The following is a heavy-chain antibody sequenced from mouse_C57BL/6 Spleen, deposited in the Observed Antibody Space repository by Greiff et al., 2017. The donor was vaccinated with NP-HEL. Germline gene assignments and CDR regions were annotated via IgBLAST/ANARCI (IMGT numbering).Heavy chain of an antibody. J-gene: IGHJ2*01. D-gene: IGHD1-1*01. CDR3: ARIDYGSSYGY. V-gene: IGHV1-4*01. CDR2: INPSSGYT. CDR1: GYTFTSYT. Sequence: QVQLKQSGAELARPGASVKMSCKASGYTFTSYTMHWVKQRPGQGLEWIGYINPSSGYTKYNQKFKDKATLTADKSSSTAYMQLSSLTSEDSAVYYCARIDYGSSYGYWGQGTTLTVSS.